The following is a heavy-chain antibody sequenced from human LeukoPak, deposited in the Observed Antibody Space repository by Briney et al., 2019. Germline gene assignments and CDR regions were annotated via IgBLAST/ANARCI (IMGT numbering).Heavy chain of an antibody. CDR1: GYTFTSYG. Sequence: GASVKVSXKASGYTFTSYGISWVRQAPGQGLEWMGWISAYNGNTNYAQKLQGRVTMTTDTSTSTAYMELRSLRSDDTAVYYCARDREVLRYFDWLVWGQGTLVTVSS. V-gene: IGHV1-18*01. J-gene: IGHJ4*02. CDR3: ARDREVLRYFDWLV. D-gene: IGHD3-9*01. CDR2: ISAYNGNT.